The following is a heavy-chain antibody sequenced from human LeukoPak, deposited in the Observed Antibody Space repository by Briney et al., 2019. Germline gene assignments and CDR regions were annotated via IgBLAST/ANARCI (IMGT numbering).Heavy chain of an antibody. V-gene: IGHV3-11*01. D-gene: IGHD2-21*02. CDR3: AGERCCGGDSRIDAFDI. CDR1: GFTFSDYY. J-gene: IGHJ3*02. CDR2: ISSSGSTI. Sequence: GGSLRLSCAASGFTFSDYYMSWIRQAPGKGLEWVSYISSSGSTIYYADSVKGRFTISRDNAKNSLYLQMNSLRAEDTAVYYCAGERCCGGDSRIDAFDIWGQGTMVTVSS.